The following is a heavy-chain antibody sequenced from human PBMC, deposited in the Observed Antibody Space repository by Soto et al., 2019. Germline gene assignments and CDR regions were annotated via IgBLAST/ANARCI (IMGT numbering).Heavy chain of an antibody. Sequence: QVQLVESGGGVVQPGRSLRLSCAASGFTFSSYGMHWVRQAPGKGLEWVAVISYDGSNKYYADSVKGRFTISRDNSKNTLYLQMKSLRAEDTAVYYCAKAPGGNSLWYFDYWGQGTLVTVSS. CDR1: GFTFSSYG. CDR2: ISYDGSNK. J-gene: IGHJ4*02. CDR3: AKAPGGNSLWYFDY. D-gene: IGHD2-21*02. V-gene: IGHV3-30*18.